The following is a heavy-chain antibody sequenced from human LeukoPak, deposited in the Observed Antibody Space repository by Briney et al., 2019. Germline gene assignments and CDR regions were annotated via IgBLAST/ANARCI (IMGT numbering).Heavy chain of an antibody. J-gene: IGHJ1*01. V-gene: IGHV3-15*01. CDR1: GFTFSNAW. D-gene: IGHD2-21*01. CDR3: TTDRDNGGGYCFPGFPFDW. Sequence: GGSLSLSCAASGFTFSNAWMTWVRQAPGKGLEWVGRIKSKTDGGTTDCAAPVKDRFTISRDDSESTLYLEMKSLKIEDTAVYYCTTDRDNGGGYCFPGFPFDWWSQGTLLTVPS. CDR2: IKSKTDGGTT.